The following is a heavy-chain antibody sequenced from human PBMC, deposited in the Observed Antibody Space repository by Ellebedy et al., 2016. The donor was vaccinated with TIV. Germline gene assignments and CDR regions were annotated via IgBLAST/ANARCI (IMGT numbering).Heavy chain of an antibody. V-gene: IGHV3-15*07. J-gene: IGHJ6*02. D-gene: IGHD3-3*01. CDR2: IRSKGGGGTT. CDR1: GFTVSSNS. Sequence: GESLKISCAASGFTVSSNSMNWVRQAPGGGLEWIGLIRSKGGGGTTELAAPVKGRFSRSRDDSKNTVSLQMNSLKTEDTGVYYCTHTKTFFGVMGVWGQGTTVTVSS. CDR3: THTKTFFGVMGV.